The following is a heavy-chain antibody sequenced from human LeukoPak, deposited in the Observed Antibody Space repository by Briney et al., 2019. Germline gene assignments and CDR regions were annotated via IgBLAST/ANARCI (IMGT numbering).Heavy chain of an antibody. D-gene: IGHD2-15*01. CDR1: GFSFSSYA. Sequence: GGSPRLSCAPSGFSFSSYAMHWVRQAPGKGLEWVAVISYDGNNKYYADSVKGRFTISRDNSESTLFLQMNSLRAEDTAVYYCARDIVVAAATPGFYYYGMDVWGQGTTVTVSS. CDR3: ARDIVVAAATPGFYYYGMDV. J-gene: IGHJ6*02. V-gene: IGHV3-30-3*01. CDR2: ISYDGNNK.